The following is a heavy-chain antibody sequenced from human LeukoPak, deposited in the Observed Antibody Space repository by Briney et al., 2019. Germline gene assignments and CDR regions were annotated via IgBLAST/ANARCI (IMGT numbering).Heavy chain of an antibody. D-gene: IGHD1-26*01. Sequence: PSETLSLTCTVSGGSISSSNYYWGWIRQPPGKGLEWIGSIYYSGSTSYNPSLKSRVTISVDTSKNQFSLELDSVTAADTAVYSCARNATDSGTSYFDYWGQGTLVTVSS. J-gene: IGHJ4*02. CDR3: ARNATDSGTSYFDY. V-gene: IGHV4-39*01. CDR2: IYYSGST. CDR1: GGSISSSNYY.